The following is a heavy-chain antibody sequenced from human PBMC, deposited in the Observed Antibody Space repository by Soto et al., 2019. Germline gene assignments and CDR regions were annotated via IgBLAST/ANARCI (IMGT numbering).Heavy chain of an antibody. Sequence: ASVKVSCKASGYTFTGYYVHWVRQAPGQGLEWVGWINPNSGATTYAQKFLGRVTMTRDTSIITAHMELSSLTSDDTAMYYCARDMVSTIGDFDYWGQGTLVTVSS. J-gene: IGHJ4*02. CDR2: INPNSGAT. V-gene: IGHV1-2*02. CDR1: GYTFTGYY. CDR3: ARDMVSTIGDFDY. D-gene: IGHD3-16*01.